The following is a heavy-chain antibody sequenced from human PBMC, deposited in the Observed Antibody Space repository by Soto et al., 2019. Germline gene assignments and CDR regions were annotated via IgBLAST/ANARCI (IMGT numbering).Heavy chain of an antibody. J-gene: IGHJ6*02. Sequence: PSETLSLTCAVYGGSFSGYYWSWIRQPPGKGLEWIGEINHSGSTNYNPSLKSRVTISVDTSKNQFSLKLSSVTAADTAVYYCARRRAAAGSYYYYYYGMDVWGQGTTVTVSS. D-gene: IGHD6-13*01. CDR2: INHSGST. CDR1: GGSFSGYY. V-gene: IGHV4-34*01. CDR3: ARRRAAAGSYYYYYYGMDV.